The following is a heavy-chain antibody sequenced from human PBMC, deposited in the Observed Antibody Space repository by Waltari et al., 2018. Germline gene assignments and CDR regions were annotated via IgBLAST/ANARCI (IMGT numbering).Heavy chain of an antibody. CDR2: VIPVLGAA. J-gene: IGHJ4*02. D-gene: IGHD3-10*01. CDR3: AFDTSGSEDYFDF. CDR1: GGTFTNSG. V-gene: IGHV1-69*01. Sequence: VHLLQSGAEVKEPGSSVKVSCKVSGGTFTNSGISWVRQAPGQGLEWMGGVIPVLGAANYAQKFQGRVTISADESSGTAYMEMSSLRSGDTAIYFCAFDTSGSEDYFDFWGQGTLVTVSS.